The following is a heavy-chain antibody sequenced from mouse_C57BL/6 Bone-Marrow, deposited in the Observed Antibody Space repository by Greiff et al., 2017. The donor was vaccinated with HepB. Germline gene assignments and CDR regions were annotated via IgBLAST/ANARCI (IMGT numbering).Heavy chain of an antibody. Sequence: ESGAELARPGASVKLSCKASGYTFTSYGISWVKQRTGQGLEWIGEIYPRSGNTYYNEKFKGKATLTADKSSSTAYMELRSLTSEDSAVYFCARFRYYGSSYGLFDYWGQGTTLTVSS. V-gene: IGHV1-81*01. CDR3: ARFRYYGSSYGLFDY. D-gene: IGHD1-1*01. J-gene: IGHJ2*01. CDR1: GYTFTSYG. CDR2: IYPRSGNT.